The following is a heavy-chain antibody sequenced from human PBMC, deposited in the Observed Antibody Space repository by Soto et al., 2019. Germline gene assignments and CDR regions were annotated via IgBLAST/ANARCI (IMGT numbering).Heavy chain of an antibody. Sequence: GGSLRLSCAASGFTFSSYSMNWVRQAPGKGLEWVSSISSSSSSYIYYADSVKGRFTISRDNAKNSLYLQMNSLRAEDTAVYYCARDIIVVVVAATHHGMDVWGQGTTVTVSS. CDR1: GFTFSSYS. CDR2: ISSSSSSYI. V-gene: IGHV3-21*01. J-gene: IGHJ6*02. D-gene: IGHD2-15*01. CDR3: ARDIIVVVVAATHHGMDV.